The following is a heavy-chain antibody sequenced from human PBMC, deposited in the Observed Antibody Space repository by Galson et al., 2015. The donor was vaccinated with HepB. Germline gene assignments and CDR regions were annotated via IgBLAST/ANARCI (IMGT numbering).Heavy chain of an antibody. V-gene: IGHV5-10-1*01. CDR2: IDPSDSYT. J-gene: IGHJ4*02. CDR3: ARHGIGTMILFD. CDR1: GYTFTSYR. D-gene: IGHD3-22*01. Sequence: QSGAEVKKPGESLRISCKGSGYTFTSYRISWVRQMPGKGLEWMGRIDPSDSYTNYSPSFQGHVTISADKSISTAYLQWSSLKASDTAMYYCARHGIGTMILFDWGQGTLVTVSS.